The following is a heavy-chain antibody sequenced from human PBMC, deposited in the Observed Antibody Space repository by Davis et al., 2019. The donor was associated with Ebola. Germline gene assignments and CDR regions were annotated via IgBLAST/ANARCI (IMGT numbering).Heavy chain of an antibody. CDR2: INPNSGGT. D-gene: IGHD6-13*01. V-gene: IGHV1-2*02. J-gene: IGHJ6*03. CDR1: GYTFTGYY. CDR3: ARDLGIAAAGTSLYYMDV. Sequence: ASVKVSCKASGYTFTGYYMHWVRQAPGQGLEWMGWINPNSGGTNYAQKFQGRVTMTRDTSISTAYMELSSLRSEDTAVYYCARDLGIAAAGTSLYYMDVWGKGTTVTVSS.